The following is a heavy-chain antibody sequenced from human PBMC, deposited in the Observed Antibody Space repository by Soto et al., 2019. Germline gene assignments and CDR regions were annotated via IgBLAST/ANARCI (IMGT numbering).Heavy chain of an antibody. V-gene: IGHV4-59*01. CDR1: GASITSYY. D-gene: IGHD3-10*01. CDR3: ARAWLGIDY. J-gene: IGHJ4*02. CDR2: IFHTGST. Sequence: SETLSLTCTVSGASITSYYWTWIRQPPGKGLEWIGYIFHTGSTHYNPSFKSRLTMSVDTSKNQFSLNLSSVTAADTAVYYCARAWLGIDYWGQGTLVTVSS.